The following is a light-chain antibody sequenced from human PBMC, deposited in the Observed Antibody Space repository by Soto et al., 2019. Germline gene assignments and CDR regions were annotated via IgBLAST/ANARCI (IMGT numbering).Light chain of an antibody. V-gene: IGKV2-30*01. CDR2: VVS. CDR1: RTRVYSDGNTS. Sequence: DVVIAQAALPVPVTRGQRSSDSSRYMRTRVYSDGNTSLNWFQQRPGQSPTRLIFVVSNRDSGVPDIFCGSASGTDFTLKISRVEAEDVGVYYCMQGTHWPHTFGQGTKVDI. J-gene: IGKJ1*01. CDR3: MQGTHWPHT.